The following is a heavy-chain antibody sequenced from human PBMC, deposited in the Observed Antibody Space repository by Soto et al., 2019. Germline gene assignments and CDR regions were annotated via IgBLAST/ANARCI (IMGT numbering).Heavy chain of an antibody. CDR3: VSNGYYSLGV. J-gene: IGHJ6*02. Sequence: QLQLQESGPGLVKPSGTLSLTCVVSGGSISNNDWWSWVRQSPGKGLEWIGEMHHRGISNYNPSLRSRVSISVDKSKTQLSLALTAVTGADTAVYFCVSNGYYSLGVWGQGTTVSVSS. CDR1: GGSISNNDW. CDR2: MHHRGIS. D-gene: IGHD3-3*01. V-gene: IGHV4-4*02.